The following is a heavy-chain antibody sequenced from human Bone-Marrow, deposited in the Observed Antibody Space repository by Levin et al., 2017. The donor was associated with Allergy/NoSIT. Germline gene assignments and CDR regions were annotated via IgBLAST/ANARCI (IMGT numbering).Heavy chain of an antibody. CDR3: ARVGAPTLEVVVPAPFDY. J-gene: IGHJ4*02. V-gene: IGHV3-48*02. D-gene: IGHD2-2*01. CDR1: GFTFSSYS. Sequence: PGGSLRLSCAASGFTFSSYSMNWVRQAPGKGLEWVSYISSSSSTIYYADSVKGRFTISRDNAKNSLYLQMNSLRDEDTAVYYCARVGAPTLEVVVPAPFDYWGQGTLVTVSS. CDR2: ISSSSSTI.